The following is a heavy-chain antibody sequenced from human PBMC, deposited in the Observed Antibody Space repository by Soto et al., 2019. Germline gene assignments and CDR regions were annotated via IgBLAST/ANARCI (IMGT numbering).Heavy chain of an antibody. CDR2: IDPSDSYT. CDR1: GCSFTSYW. CDR3: ARHYYGSAIEDKNGMDV. J-gene: IGHJ6*02. Sequence: GASLKISCKGSGCSFTSYWISWVRQMPGKGLEWMGRIDPSDSYTNYSPSFQGHVTISADKSISTAYLQWSSLKASDTAMYYCARHYYGSAIEDKNGMDVWGQGTTVTVSS. V-gene: IGHV5-10-1*01. D-gene: IGHD3-10*01.